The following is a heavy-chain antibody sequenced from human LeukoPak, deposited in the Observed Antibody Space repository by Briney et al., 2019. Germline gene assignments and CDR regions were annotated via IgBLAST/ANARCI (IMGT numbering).Heavy chain of an antibody. D-gene: IGHD6-19*01. CDR1: GFTFSSYS. Sequence: PGGSLRLSCAASGFTFSSYSMNWVRQAPGKGLEWVSSISSSSSYIYYADSVKGRFTISRDNAKNSLYLQMNSLRAEDTAVHYCASWENGGGWYDAFDIWGQGTMVTVTS. CDR3: ASWENGGGWYDAFDI. J-gene: IGHJ3*02. V-gene: IGHV3-21*01. CDR2: ISSSSSYI.